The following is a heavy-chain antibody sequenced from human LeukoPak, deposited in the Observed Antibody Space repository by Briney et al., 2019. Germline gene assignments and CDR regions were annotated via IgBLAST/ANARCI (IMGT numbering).Heavy chain of an antibody. CDR1: GYIFTNYY. Sequence: ASVKVSCKASGYIFTNYYMHWVRQAPGQGLEWMGIINPSGGSTSSAQKFQGRVTMTRDMSTSTVYMELSSLRSEDTAVYYCARDRVTSVLTPGVFDYWGQGTLATVSS. D-gene: IGHD4-23*01. CDR3: ARDRVTSVLTPGVFDY. J-gene: IGHJ4*02. CDR2: INPSGGST. V-gene: IGHV1-46*01.